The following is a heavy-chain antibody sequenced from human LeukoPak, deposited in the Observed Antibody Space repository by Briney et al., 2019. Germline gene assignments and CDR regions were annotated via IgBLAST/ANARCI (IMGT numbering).Heavy chain of an antibody. D-gene: IGHD6-19*01. V-gene: IGHV3-15*01. CDR3: TTVPSAPFDY. CDR1: GFSFNNAW. CDR2: IKGKTDGGTR. J-gene: IGHJ4*02. Sequence: GGSLRLSCAASGFSFNNAWMSWVRQAPGKGLEWVGHIKGKTDGGTRAYAAPVKGRFTISRDASKNTLYLQMDSLKTEDTAVYFCTTVPSAPFDYWGQGTLVTVSS.